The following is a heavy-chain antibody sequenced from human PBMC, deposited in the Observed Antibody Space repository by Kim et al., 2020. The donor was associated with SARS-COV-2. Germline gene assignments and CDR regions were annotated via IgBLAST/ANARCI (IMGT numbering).Heavy chain of an antibody. V-gene: IGHV3-23*01. CDR3: AKDYYYDSSGPYYFDY. Sequence: GGARRLSCAASGFTFSSYAMSWVRQAAGKGLEWVSAISGSGGSTYYADSVKGRFTISRDNAKNTLYLQMNSLRAEDTAVYYCAKDYYYDSSGPYYFDYWGQGTLVTVSS. D-gene: IGHD3-22*01. CDR2: ISGSGGST. CDR1: GFTFSSYA. J-gene: IGHJ4*02.